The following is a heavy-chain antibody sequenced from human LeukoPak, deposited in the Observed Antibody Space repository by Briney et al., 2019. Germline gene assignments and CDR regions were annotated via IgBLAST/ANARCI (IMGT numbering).Heavy chain of an antibody. CDR3: AKEPYDSSGYYYEYYYGMDV. D-gene: IGHD3-22*01. J-gene: IGHJ6*02. CDR1: GFTFSSYA. Sequence: GGSLRLSCAASGFTFSSYAMSWVRQAPGKGLKWVSAISGSGGSTYYADSVKGRFTISRDNSKDTLYLQMNSLRAEDTAVYYCAKEPYDSSGYYYEYYYGMDVWGQGTTVTVSS. CDR2: ISGSGGST. V-gene: IGHV3-23*01.